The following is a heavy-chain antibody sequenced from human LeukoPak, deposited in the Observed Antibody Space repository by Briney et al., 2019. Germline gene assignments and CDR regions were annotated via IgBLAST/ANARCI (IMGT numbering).Heavy chain of an antibody. Sequence: GGSLRLSCAASGFTFSGYGIHWVRQAPGKGLEWVAFIRFDGSVKYYADSVKGRFTISRDNSKNTLYLQMNNVRAEDTAVYYCAKDLYGSGWTPDYWGHGTLLTVSS. CDR2: IRFDGSVK. CDR3: AKDLYGSGWTPDY. D-gene: IGHD6-19*01. J-gene: IGHJ4*01. V-gene: IGHV3-30*02. CDR1: GFTFSGYG.